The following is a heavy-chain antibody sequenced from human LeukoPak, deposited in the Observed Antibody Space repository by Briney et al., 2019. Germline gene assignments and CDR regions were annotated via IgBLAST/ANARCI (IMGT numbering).Heavy chain of an antibody. CDR2: ISWNSGSI. V-gene: IGHV3-9*01. CDR3: AKDISQYCSGGSCYSGSGFSY. CDR1: GFTFDDYA. Sequence: GRSLRLSCAASGFTFDDYAMHWVRQAPGKGLEWGSGISWNSGSIGYADSVKGRFTISRDNAKNSLYLQMNSLRAEDTALYYCAKDISQYCSGGSCYSGSGFSYWGQGTLVTVSS. J-gene: IGHJ4*02. D-gene: IGHD2-15*01.